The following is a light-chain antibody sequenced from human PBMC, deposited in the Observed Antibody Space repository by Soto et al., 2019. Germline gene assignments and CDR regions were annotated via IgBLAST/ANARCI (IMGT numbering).Light chain of an antibody. J-gene: IGKJ4*01. CDR2: GAS. CDR1: QSVSSSY. Sequence: EIVLTQSPGTLSLSPGERATLSCRASQSVSSSYLAWYQQKPGQPPRLLIYGASSRATGIPDRFSGSGSGTGLTLTITRLEPEDFAVYYCQHYRTSFGGGTKVEIK. V-gene: IGKV3-20*01. CDR3: QHYRTS.